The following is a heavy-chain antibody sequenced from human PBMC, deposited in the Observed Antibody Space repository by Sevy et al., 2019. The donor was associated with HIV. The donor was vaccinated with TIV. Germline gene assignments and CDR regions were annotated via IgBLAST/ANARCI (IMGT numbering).Heavy chain of an antibody. V-gene: IGHV3-7*01. CDR2: IKQDGSEK. D-gene: IGHD2-2*01. Sequence: GGSLRLSCAASGFTFSSYWMSWVRQAPGKGLEWVANIKQDGSEKYYVDSVKGRFTISRDNAKNSLYLQMNSLRAEDTAVYYCARKHCSSTNCPSHFDYWGQGTLVTVSS. J-gene: IGHJ4*02. CDR3: ARKHCSSTNCPSHFDY. CDR1: GFTFSSYW.